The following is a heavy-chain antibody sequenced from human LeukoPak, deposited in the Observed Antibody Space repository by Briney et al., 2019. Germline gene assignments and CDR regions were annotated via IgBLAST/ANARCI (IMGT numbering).Heavy chain of an antibody. Sequence: GESLKICCKGSGYSFTNYWIGWVRQMPGKGLEWMGIIYPGDSDTRYSPSFEGQVTISADKSISTAYLQWSSLKASDTAMYYCARTPSMVRGVIIFDYWGQGTLVTVSS. D-gene: IGHD3-10*01. V-gene: IGHV5-51*01. CDR3: ARTPSMVRGVIIFDY. CDR1: GYSFTNYW. CDR2: IYPGDSDT. J-gene: IGHJ4*02.